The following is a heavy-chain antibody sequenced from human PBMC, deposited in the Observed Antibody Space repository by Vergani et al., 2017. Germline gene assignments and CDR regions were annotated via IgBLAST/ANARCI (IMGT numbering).Heavy chain of an antibody. J-gene: IGHJ4*02. CDR1: GFALNRHA. D-gene: IGHD3-22*01. V-gene: IGHV3-30-3*01. CDR2: ISNDGGNK. CDR3: ARLSYDTTPYLQGGYDC. Sequence: QVQLVESGGGVVQPGTSLRLSCVVSGFALNRHAMYWVRQAPGKGLEWVAVISNDGGNKYYADSVKGRFTIYKDNTVDMLSLQMNSLRPDDTAVYYCARLSYDTTPYLQGGYDCWGQGTLVSVSS.